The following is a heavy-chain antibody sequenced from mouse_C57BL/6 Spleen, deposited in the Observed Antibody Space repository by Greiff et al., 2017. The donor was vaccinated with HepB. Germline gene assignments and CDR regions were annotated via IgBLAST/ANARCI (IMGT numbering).Heavy chain of an antibody. J-gene: IGHJ2*01. CDR2: ISSGSSTI. Sequence: EVQLVESGGGLVKPGGSLKLSCAASGFTFSDYGMHWVRQAPEKGLEWVAYISSGSSTIYYADTVKGRFTISRDNAKNTLFLQMTSLRSEDTAMYYCARQGIYYYGSSLDYWGQGTTLTVSS. CDR3: ARQGIYYYGSSLDY. V-gene: IGHV5-17*01. D-gene: IGHD1-1*01. CDR1: GFTFSDYG.